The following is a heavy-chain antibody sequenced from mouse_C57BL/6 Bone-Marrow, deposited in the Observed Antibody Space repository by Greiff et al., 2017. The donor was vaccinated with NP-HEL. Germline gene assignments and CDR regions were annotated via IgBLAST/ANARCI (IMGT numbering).Heavy chain of an antibody. J-gene: IGHJ1*03. D-gene: IGHD2-5*01. CDR3: ARPPYYSNYGYFDV. Sequence: DVKLVESGGGLVKPGGSLKLSCAASGFTFSSYAMSWVRQTPEKRLEWVATISDGGSYTYYPDNVKGRFTISRDNAKNNLYLQMSHLKSEDTAMYYCARPPYYSNYGYFDVWGTGTTVTVSS. CDR2: ISDGGSYT. V-gene: IGHV5-4*03. CDR1: GFTFSSYA.